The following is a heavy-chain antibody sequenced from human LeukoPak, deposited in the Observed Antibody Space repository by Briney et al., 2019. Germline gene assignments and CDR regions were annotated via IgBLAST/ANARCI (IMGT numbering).Heavy chain of an antibody. V-gene: IGHV3-21*01. CDR3: ARETGDYGMDV. CDR1: GFTFSSYW. CDR2: ISSSSSYI. J-gene: IGHJ6*02. Sequence: GGSLRLSCAASGFTFSSYWMSWVRQAPGKGLEWVSSISSSSSYIYYADSVKGRFTISRDNAKNSLYLQMNSLRAEDTAVYYCARETGDYGMDVWGQGTTVTVSS.